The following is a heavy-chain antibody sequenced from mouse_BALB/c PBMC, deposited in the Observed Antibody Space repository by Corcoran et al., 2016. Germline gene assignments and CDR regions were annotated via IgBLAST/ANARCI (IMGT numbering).Heavy chain of an antibody. CDR3: ANWDWYFDV. J-gene: IGHJ1*01. D-gene: IGHD4-1*01. CDR1: GFNIKDTY. CDR2: IDPANGNT. Sequence: EVQLQQSGAELVKPGASVKLSCTASGFNIKDTYMHWVKQRPEQGLKWIGRIDPANGNTKYDQKFQGKATITADTSSNTAYLRLSSLTSEDTAVYYCANWDWYFDVWGAGTTVTVSS. V-gene: IGHV14-3*02.